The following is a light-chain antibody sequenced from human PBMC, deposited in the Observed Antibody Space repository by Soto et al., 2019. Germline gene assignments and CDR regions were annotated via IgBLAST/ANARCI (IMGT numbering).Light chain of an antibody. Sequence: QSVLTQPASVSGSPRRSITISCTGTSSDVGGYNYVSWYQQHPGKAPKLMIYDVSNRPSGISNRFSGSKSGNTASLTISGLQAEDEADYYCRSYTSSSTYVFGTGTKVTVL. V-gene: IGLV2-14*01. CDR2: DVS. J-gene: IGLJ1*01. CDR3: RSYTSSSTYV. CDR1: SSDVGGYNY.